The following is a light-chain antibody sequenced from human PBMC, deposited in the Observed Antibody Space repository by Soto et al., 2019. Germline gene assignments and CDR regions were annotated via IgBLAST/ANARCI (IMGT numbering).Light chain of an antibody. V-gene: IGLV1-40*01. CDR1: SSNIGAGYD. CDR2: DNN. CDR3: SSYTSSDTLV. Sequence: QSVLTQPPSVSGTPGQRVTISCTGGSSNIGAGYDVQWYQQIPGTAPKLLIFDNNDRPSGIPDRFSGSKSGTSASLAITGLQAEDEADYYCSSYTSSDTLVFGAGTKLTVL. J-gene: IGLJ2*01.